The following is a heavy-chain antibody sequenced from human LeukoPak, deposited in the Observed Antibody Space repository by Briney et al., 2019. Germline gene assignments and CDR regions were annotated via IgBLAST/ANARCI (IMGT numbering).Heavy chain of an antibody. J-gene: IGHJ5*02. V-gene: IGHV1-3*01. CDR1: GYTFNSYA. D-gene: IGHD3-10*02. Sequence: ASVKVSCKASGYTFNSYAMHWVRQAPGQRLEWMGWINAGNGNTKYSQKFQGRVTITRDTSASTAYMELSSLRSEDTAVYYCAREKRYYYVPFDPWGQGTLVTVSS. CDR3: AREKRYYYVPFDP. CDR2: INAGNGNT.